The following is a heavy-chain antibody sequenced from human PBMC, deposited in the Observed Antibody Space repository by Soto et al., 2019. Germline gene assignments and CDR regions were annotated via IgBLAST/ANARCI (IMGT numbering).Heavy chain of an antibody. CDR2: ISWNSGTI. CDR1: GFTFDNYA. CDR3: AKSTGGAANGMDV. D-gene: IGHD2-8*02. V-gene: IGHV3-9*01. J-gene: IGHJ6*02. Sequence: DVQLVESGGGLVQPGRSLRLSCAASGFTFDNYAMYWVRQAPGKGLEWVSGISWNSGTIGYADSVKGRFTISRDNAKNSLYLQMNSLRAEDTALYYCAKSTGGAANGMDVWGQGTTVTLS.